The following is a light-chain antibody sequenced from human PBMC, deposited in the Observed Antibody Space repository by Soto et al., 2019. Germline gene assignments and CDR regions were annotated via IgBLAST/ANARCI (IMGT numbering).Light chain of an antibody. CDR2: GVS. CDR3: ISYTSGNFYV. V-gene: IGLV2-14*03. J-gene: IGLJ1*01. Sequence: QSVLPQPASVSGSPGQSITLSCTGTSSDVGAYNYVSWYQQHPGKAPKLVVYGVSNRPSGVSNRFSGSKSGNTASLTISGVQAEDEADYYCISYTSGNFYVFGTGTKVTVL. CDR1: SSDVGAYNY.